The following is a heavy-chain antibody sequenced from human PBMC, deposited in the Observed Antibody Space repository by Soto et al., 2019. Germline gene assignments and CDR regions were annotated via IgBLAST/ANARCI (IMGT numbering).Heavy chain of an antibody. V-gene: IGHV1-18*04. D-gene: IGHD3-16*02. CDR3: ARDLKPFMITFGGVIALDY. CDR1: GYTFTSYG. Sequence: ASVKVSCKASGYTFTSYGISWVRQAPGQGLEWMGWISAYNGNTNYAQKLQGRVTMTTDTSTSTAYMELRSLRSDDTAVYYCARDLKPFMITFGGVIALDYWGQGTLVTVSS. J-gene: IGHJ4*02. CDR2: ISAYNGNT.